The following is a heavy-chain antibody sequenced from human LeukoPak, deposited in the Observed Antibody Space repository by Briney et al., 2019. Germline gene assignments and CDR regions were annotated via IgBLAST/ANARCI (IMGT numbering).Heavy chain of an antibody. V-gene: IGHV4-4*07. CDR1: GGSVSSYY. CDR3: VRGGYYYGPSD. Sequence: SETLSLTCPVSGGSVSSYYWSWIRQPAGKGLEWIGRTYTSGSINYNPSLKSRVTLSVDTSKNQFSLQLRSVTAADTAVYYCVRGGYYYGPSDWGQGTLVTVSS. CDR2: TYTSGSI. J-gene: IGHJ4*02. D-gene: IGHD3-10*01.